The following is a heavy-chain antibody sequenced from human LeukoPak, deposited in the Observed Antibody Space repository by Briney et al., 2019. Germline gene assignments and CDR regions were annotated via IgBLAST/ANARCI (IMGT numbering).Heavy chain of an antibody. CDR3: ARAIAPVGLQYYFDS. J-gene: IGHJ4*02. Sequence: GASVKVSCKASGGTFSSYAISWVRQAPGQGLEWMGRIIPILGIANYAQKFQGRVTITADKSTSTAYMELSSLRSEDTAVYYCARAIAPVGLQYYFDSWGQGTLVTVSS. CDR1: GGTFSSYA. CDR2: IIPILGIA. V-gene: IGHV1-69*04. D-gene: IGHD6-13*01.